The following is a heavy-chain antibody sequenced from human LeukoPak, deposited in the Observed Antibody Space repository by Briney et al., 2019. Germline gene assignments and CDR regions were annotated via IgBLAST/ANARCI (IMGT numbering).Heavy chain of an antibody. J-gene: IGHJ3*02. CDR3: ARDSYCSSTSCYDAFDI. D-gene: IGHD2-2*01. CDR1: GGSISSGSYY. CDR2: IYTSGGT. Sequence: SETLSLTCTVSGGSISSGSYYWSWIRQPAGKGLEWIGRIYTSGGTNYNTSLKSRVTISVDTSKNQFSLKLSSATAADTAVYYCARDSYCSSTSCYDAFDIWGQGTMVTVSS. V-gene: IGHV4-61*02.